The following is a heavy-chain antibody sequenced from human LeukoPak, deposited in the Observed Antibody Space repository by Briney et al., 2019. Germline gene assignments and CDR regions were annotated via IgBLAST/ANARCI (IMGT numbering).Heavy chain of an antibody. Sequence: GGSLRLSCAASGFIFSSYAMHWVRQAPGKGLEWVAIISFGGANTYYADSVKGRFTISRDNSKNTLYLQMNSLRSGDTSVYYCAKDRRGALGTSGCFDHWGQGTLVTVSS. CDR2: ISFGGANT. CDR3: AKDRRGALGTSGCFDH. CDR1: GFIFSSYA. V-gene: IGHV3-30-3*01. D-gene: IGHD2-2*01. J-gene: IGHJ4*02.